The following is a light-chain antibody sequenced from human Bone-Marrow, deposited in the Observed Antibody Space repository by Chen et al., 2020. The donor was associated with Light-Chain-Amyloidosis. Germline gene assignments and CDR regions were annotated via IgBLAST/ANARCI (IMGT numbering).Light chain of an antibody. Sequence: DIQMTQSPSTLSASVGDRVTLTCRASQSIVTWLAWYQQKPGKAPKLLIYKASSLESGVSSRFSGSGSGTEFTLTISSLQPDDFATYYCQQYSTYSYTCGQGTKLEIK. J-gene: IGKJ2*01. CDR3: QQYSTYSYT. V-gene: IGKV1-5*03. CDR2: KAS. CDR1: QSIVTW.